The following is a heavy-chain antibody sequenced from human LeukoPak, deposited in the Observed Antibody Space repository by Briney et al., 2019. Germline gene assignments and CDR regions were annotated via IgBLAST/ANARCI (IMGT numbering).Heavy chain of an antibody. CDR3: AKDLGMGGGSCFHH. V-gene: IGHV3-15*07. Sequence: GGSLRLSCAASGFTFSNAWMNWVRQAPGKGLEWVGRIKSKTDGGTTDYAAPVKGRFTISRDDSKNTLYLQMNSLRVEDTAVYYCAKDLGMGGGSCFHHWGQGILVTVSS. CDR2: IKSKTDGGTT. D-gene: IGHD2-15*01. CDR1: GFTFSNAW. J-gene: IGHJ5*02.